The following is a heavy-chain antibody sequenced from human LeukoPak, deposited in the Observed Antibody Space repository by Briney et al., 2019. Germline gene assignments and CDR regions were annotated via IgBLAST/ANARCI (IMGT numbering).Heavy chain of an antibody. CDR2: ISAYNGNT. CDR3: VRDPSLGYSSSWYPLYYYYGMDV. D-gene: IGHD6-13*01. J-gene: IGHJ6*02. V-gene: IGHV1-18*01. Sequence: ASVKVSCKASGYTFTSYGISWVRQAPGQGLEWMGWISAYNGNTNYAQKLQGRVTMTTDTSTSTAYMELRSLRSDDTAVYYCVRDPSLGYSSSWYPLYYYYGMDVWGQGTTVTVSS. CDR1: GYTFTSYG.